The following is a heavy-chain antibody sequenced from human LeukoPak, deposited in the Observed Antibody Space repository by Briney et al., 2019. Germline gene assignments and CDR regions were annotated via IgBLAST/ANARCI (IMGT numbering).Heavy chain of an antibody. CDR3: ARGGGSGSYYKRELAY. CDR2: IKEDGSEK. J-gene: IGHJ4*02. CDR1: GITISNSG. D-gene: IGHD3-10*01. V-gene: IGHV3-7*01. Sequence: GPSLRLSSAASGITISNSGLCSLRPPQGKRLEWVANIKEDGSEKYYVNSVKGRFTISRDNAKISLYLQMNSLRAEDTAVYYCARGGGSGSYYKRELAYWGQGTLVTVSS.